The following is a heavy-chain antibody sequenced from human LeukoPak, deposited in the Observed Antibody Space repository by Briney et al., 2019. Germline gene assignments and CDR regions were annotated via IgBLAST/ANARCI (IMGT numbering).Heavy chain of an antibody. Sequence: PGGSLRLSCAASGFTFYSYGMHWVRQAPGKGLEWVAVISHDGSNIHYGDSVKGRFTISRDNSKNTLYLQMNSLRAEDTAVYYCAKDPYRVVVATGNYLDPWGQGTLSPSPQ. CDR1: GFTFYSYG. CDR2: ISHDGSNI. J-gene: IGHJ5*02. V-gene: IGHV3-30*18. D-gene: IGHD2-15*01. CDR3: AKDPYRVVVATGNYLDP.